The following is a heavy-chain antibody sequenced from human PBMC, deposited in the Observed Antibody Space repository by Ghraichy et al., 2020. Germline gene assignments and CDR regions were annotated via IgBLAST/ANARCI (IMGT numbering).Heavy chain of an antibody. Sequence: GESLNISCAASGFTFSSYSMNWVRQAPGKGLEWVSSISSSSIYIYYADSVKGRFTISRDNAKNSLYLQMNSLRAEDTAVYYCAREGPGTGTTVNVPTGYWGQGTLVTVSS. CDR1: GFTFSSYS. V-gene: IGHV3-21*01. CDR3: AREGPGTGTTVNVPTGY. CDR2: ISSSSIYI. D-gene: IGHD4-17*01. J-gene: IGHJ4*02.